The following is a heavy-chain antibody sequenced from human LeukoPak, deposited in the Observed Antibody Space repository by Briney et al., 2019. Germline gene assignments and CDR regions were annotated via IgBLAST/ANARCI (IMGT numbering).Heavy chain of an antibody. CDR1: GGSVSSTNDY. CDR2: FSYNVHS. D-gene: IGHD3-10*01. Sequence: SETLSLTCTVSGGSVSSTNDYWSWIRQPPGKGLEWVGFFSYNVHSDYNPSLKSRVTISVDTSKNQFSLKLSSVTAADTAVYYCAAYYYGSGSYESRQLWFDPWGQGTLVTVSS. J-gene: IGHJ5*02. V-gene: IGHV4-61*01. CDR3: AAYYYGSGSYESRQLWFDP.